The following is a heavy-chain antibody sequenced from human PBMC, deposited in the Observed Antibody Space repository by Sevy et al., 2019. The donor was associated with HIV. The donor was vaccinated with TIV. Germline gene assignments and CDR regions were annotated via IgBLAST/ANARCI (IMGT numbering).Heavy chain of an antibody. Sequence: GGSLRLSCAASGFTFSSYAMHWVRQAPGKGLEWVAVISYDGSNKYYADSVKGRFTISRDNSKNTLYLQMSSLRAEDSSVYFCARVSSIYYDRGYFYAMDVWGQGTTVTVSS. J-gene: IGHJ6*02. CDR3: ARVSSIYYDRGYFYAMDV. V-gene: IGHV3-30-3*01. CDR1: GFTFSSYA. D-gene: IGHD3-22*01. CDR2: ISYDGSNK.